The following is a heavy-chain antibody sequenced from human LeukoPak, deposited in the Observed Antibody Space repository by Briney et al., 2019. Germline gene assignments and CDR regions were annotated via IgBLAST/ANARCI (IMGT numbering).Heavy chain of an antibody. D-gene: IGHD3-22*01. V-gene: IGHV4-34*01. J-gene: IGHJ4*02. CDR1: GGSLSGYY. CDR3: ARMRRPANYYYDSSGYGHFDY. CDR2: TQHSVST. Sequence: PPETMSLTCAVYGGSLSGYYCSWIRQPPGKGLEWKESTQHSVSTNYNTSLKTRAPISVDTSKNQFPLKLSHVTAADTAVYYCARMRRPANYYYDSSGYGHFDYWGQGTLVTVSS.